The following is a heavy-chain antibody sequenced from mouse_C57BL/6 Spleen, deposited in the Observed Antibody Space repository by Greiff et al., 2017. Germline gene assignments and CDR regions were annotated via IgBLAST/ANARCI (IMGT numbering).Heavy chain of an antibody. Sequence: QVHVKQPGTELVKPGASVKLSCKASGYTFTSYWMHWVKQRPGQGLEWIGNINPSNGGTNYNEKFKSKATLTVDKSSSTAYMQLSSLTSEDSAVYYCARAGMITTTYYAMDYWGQGTSVTVSS. V-gene: IGHV1-53*01. CDR2: INPSNGGT. CDR3: ARAGMITTTYYAMDY. J-gene: IGHJ4*01. D-gene: IGHD2-4*01. CDR1: GYTFTSYW.